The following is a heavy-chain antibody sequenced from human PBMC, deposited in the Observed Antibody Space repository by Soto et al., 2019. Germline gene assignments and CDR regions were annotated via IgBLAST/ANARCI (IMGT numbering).Heavy chain of an antibody. CDR1: GGSISSGGYS. J-gene: IGHJ4*02. V-gene: IGHV4-30-2*01. D-gene: IGHD4-17*01. CDR2: IYHSGST. Sequence: PSETLSLACAVSGGSISSGGYSWSWIRQPPGKGLEWIGYIYHSGSTYYNPSLKSRVAISVVTSKNQFSLKLSSVTAADTAVYYCARGLTSFAYWGQGTLVTVSS. CDR3: ARGLTSFAY.